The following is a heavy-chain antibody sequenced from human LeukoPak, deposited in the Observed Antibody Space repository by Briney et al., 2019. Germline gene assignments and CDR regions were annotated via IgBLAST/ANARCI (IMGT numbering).Heavy chain of an antibody. Sequence: GSSVKVSCKASGGTFSSYAISWVRQAPGQGLEWMGRIIPILGIANYAQKFQGRVTITADKSTSTAYMELSSLRSEDTAVYYCATSIVVVTAIQDYFDYWGQGTLVTVSS. V-gene: IGHV1-69*04. CDR3: ATSIVVVTAIQDYFDY. D-gene: IGHD2-21*02. J-gene: IGHJ4*02. CDR2: IIPILGIA. CDR1: GGTFSSYA.